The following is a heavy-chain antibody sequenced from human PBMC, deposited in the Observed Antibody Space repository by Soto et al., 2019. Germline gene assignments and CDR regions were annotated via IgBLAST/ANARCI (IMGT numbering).Heavy chain of an antibody. D-gene: IGHD4-17*01. Sequence: QVQLVQSGAEVKKSGSSVKVSCKASGGTFSSYSITWVRQAPGPGLEWMGGITHLFGTANYAQKFHGRVTITAEESTSTAYMQVSSLRSEDTAVYYCAREAYGAYGKPLYYGGHGTLVTFAS. J-gene: IGHJ4*01. CDR3: AREAYGAYGKPLYY. CDR2: ITHLFGTA. V-gene: IGHV1-69*01. CDR1: GGTFSSYS.